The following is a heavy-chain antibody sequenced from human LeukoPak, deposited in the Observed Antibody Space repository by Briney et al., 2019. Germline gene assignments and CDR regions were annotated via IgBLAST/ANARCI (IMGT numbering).Heavy chain of an antibody. CDR3: ARDRTTVRMDV. Sequence: GGSLRLSCAASGFTFSSYSMNWVRQAPGKGLEWLSSISSSSSYIYYADSVKGRFTISRDNAKNSLYLQMNSLRAEDTAVYYCARDRTTVRMDVWGKGTTVTISS. CDR1: GFTFSSYS. V-gene: IGHV3-21*01. J-gene: IGHJ6*04. D-gene: IGHD4-17*01. CDR2: ISSSSSYI.